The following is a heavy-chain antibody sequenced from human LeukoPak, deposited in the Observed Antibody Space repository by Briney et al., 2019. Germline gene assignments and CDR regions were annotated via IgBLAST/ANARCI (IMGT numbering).Heavy chain of an antibody. CDR1: GGSISSGSYY. V-gene: IGHV4-61*02. CDR3: ARERLYYYYYMDV. J-gene: IGHJ6*03. CDR2: IYTSGST. Sequence: SETLSLTCTVSGGSISSGSYYWSWVRQPAGKRLEYIGRIYTSGSTNYNPSLKSRVTISVDTSKNHFSLKLSSVTAADTAVYYCARERLYYYYYMDVWGKGTTVTISS.